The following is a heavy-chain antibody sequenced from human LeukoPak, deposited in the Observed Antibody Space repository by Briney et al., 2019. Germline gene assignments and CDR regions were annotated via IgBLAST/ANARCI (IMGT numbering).Heavy chain of an antibody. J-gene: IGHJ4*02. D-gene: IGHD3-10*01. CDR2: IRQDGSEK. CDR3: ARLSAMVRGPEDIFYFEF. Sequence: GGSLRLSCETSGFSFSTYWMSWVRQPPGKGLEWVANIRQDGSEKYYVDSVKGRFTISRDIAKQSVFLQMNSLRAEDTAVYYCARLSAMVRGPEDIFYFEFWGLGTVVTVSA. V-gene: IGHV3-7*01. CDR1: GFSFSTYW.